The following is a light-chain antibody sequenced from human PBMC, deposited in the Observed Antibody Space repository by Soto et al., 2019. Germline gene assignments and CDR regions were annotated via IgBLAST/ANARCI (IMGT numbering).Light chain of an antibody. CDR3: QQYTNWPLVT. CDR2: GAS. CDR1: QSVSSK. V-gene: IGKV3-15*01. J-gene: IGKJ4*01. Sequence: ERVMTQSPATLSVSPGERATLSCRASQSVSSKLAWYQQKPGQATRILIYGASTRATDIPARFSGSGSGTEFTLTIRSLQSEEFALYYCQQYTNWPLVTFGGGTKVEIK.